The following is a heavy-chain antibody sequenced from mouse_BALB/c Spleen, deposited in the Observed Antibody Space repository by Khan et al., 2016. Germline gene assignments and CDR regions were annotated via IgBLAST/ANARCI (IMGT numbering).Heavy chain of an antibody. V-gene: IGHV1-61*01. Sequence: QVQLKQSGTELVRPGASVKLSCKASGYSFTRYWMNWVKQRPGQGLEWIGMIHPSDSESRLNQTFKDKATLTVDNSSSIAYMQLSSPTSEDSAVYYCTRSAYGNHPYYAMDYWGQGTSVTVSS. J-gene: IGHJ4*01. CDR3: TRSAYGNHPYYAMDY. CDR2: IHPSDSES. D-gene: IGHD2-1*01. CDR1: GYSFTRYW.